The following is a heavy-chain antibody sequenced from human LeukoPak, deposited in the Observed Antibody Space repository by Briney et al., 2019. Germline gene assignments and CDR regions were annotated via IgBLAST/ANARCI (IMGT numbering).Heavy chain of an antibody. D-gene: IGHD5-18*01. V-gene: IGHV5-51*01. CDR3: ARNRRGYSYNDAFDI. J-gene: IGHJ3*02. CDR2: IYPGDSDT. CDR1: GYSFTSYW. Sequence: GESLKISCKGSGYSFTSYWIGWVRQMPGKGLEWMGIIYPGDSDTRYSPSFQGQVTIPADKSISTAYLQWSSLKASDTAMYYCARNRRGYSYNDAFDIWGQGTMVTVSS.